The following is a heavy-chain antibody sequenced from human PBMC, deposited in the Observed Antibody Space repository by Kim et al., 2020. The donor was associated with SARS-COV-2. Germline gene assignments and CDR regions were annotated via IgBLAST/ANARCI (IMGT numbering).Heavy chain of an antibody. J-gene: IGHJ4*02. V-gene: IGHV3-11*04. CDR2: ISSSGSSI. CDR1: GVTFSDYY. D-gene: IGHD6-13*01. Sequence: GGSLRPSCAASGVTFSDYYMSWIRQAPGKGLEWVSYISSSGSSIHYADSVKGRFTISRDNAKNSLYLQMDRLGPDDTAVYYCAIGTAAAGDYWGQGTLVT. CDR3: AIGTAAAGDY.